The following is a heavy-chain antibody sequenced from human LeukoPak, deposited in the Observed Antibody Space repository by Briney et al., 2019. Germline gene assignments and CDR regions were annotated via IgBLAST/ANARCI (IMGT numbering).Heavy chain of an antibody. V-gene: IGHV1-69*13. D-gene: IGHD1-26*01. J-gene: IGHJ4*02. CDR2: IIPIFGTA. CDR3: ARELKWELSHFDY. CDR1: GYTFTSYG. Sequence: SVKVSCKASGYTFTSYGISWVRQAPGQGLEWMGGIIPIFGTANYAQKFQGRVTITADESTSTAYMELSSLRSEDTAVYYCARELKWELSHFDYWGQGTLVTVSS.